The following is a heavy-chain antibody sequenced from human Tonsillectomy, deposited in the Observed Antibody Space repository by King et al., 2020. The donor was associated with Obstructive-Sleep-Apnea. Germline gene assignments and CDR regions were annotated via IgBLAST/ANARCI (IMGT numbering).Heavy chain of an antibody. CDR2: IYYSGST. Sequence: QLQESGPGLVKPSQTLSLTCTVSCGSISSGGYFCSWIRQHPWKGLEWIGYIYYSGSTYYNPSLNSRVTISVDTSKNQFSLNLSSVTAADTAVYYCARNAGFGELSAFDIWGQGTMVTVSS. J-gene: IGHJ3*02. V-gene: IGHV4-31*03. D-gene: IGHD3-10*01. CDR3: ARNAGFGELSAFDI. CDR1: CGSISSGGYF.